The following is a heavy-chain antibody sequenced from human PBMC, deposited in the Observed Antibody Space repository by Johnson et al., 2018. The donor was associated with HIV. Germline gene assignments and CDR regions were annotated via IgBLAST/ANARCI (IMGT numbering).Heavy chain of an antibody. J-gene: IGHJ3*02. CDR2: ISYDGGNK. Sequence: QVQLVESGGGVVQSGRSLRLSCAASGFTFSSYALYWVRQVPGKGLEWVATISYDGGNKYYADSVKGRFTISRDNAKNSLYLQMNSLRAEDTALYYCARDRGRGYCSGGSCYLDAFDIWGQGTMVTVSS. D-gene: IGHD2-15*01. CDR1: GFTFSSYA. CDR3: ARDRGRGYCSGGSCYLDAFDI. V-gene: IGHV3-30*04.